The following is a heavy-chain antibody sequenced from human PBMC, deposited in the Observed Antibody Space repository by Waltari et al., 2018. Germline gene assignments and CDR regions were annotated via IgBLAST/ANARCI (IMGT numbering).Heavy chain of an antibody. J-gene: IGHJ4*02. CDR2: IYYSGST. V-gene: IGHV4-39*01. D-gene: IGHD3-9*01. CDR1: GGSISSSSYY. Sequence: QLQLQESGPGLVKPSETLSLTCTVSGGSISSSSYYWRWILQPPGQGRGWIGSIYYSGSTYYNPSLKSRVTISVDTSKNQFSLKLSSVTAADTAVYYCARHSSSHIRYFDWLTTPLFDYWGQGTLVTVSS. CDR3: ARHSSSHIRYFDWLTTPLFDY.